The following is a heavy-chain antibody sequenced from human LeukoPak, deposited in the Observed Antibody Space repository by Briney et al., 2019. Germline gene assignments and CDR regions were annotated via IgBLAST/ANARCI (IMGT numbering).Heavy chain of an antibody. J-gene: IGHJ3*02. CDR1: GGSISSYY. CDR2: IYTSGST. Sequence: SETLSLTCTVSGGSISSYYWSWIRQPAGKGLEWIGRIYTSGSTNYNPSLKSRVTISVDTSKNQFSLKLSSVTAADTAVYYCARGQYSSSWYQGGSDAFDIWGQGTMVTVSS. D-gene: IGHD6-13*01. V-gene: IGHV4-4*07. CDR3: ARGQYSSSWYQGGSDAFDI.